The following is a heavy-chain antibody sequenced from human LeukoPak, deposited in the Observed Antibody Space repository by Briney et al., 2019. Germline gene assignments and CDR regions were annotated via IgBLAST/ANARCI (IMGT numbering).Heavy chain of an antibody. CDR1: GFTFSSYA. CDR2: LSGSGDRS. Sequence: GGSLRLSCAASGFTFSSYAMHWVRQAPGKGLEWVSALSGSGDRSYYADSVKGRFSISRDNSKNTLYLQMNSLRSADTAVYYCARDSAKRRAQYNVFDPWGPGTLVTVSS. D-gene: IGHD1-1*01. V-gene: IGHV3-23*01. J-gene: IGHJ5*02. CDR3: ARDSAKRRAQYNVFDP.